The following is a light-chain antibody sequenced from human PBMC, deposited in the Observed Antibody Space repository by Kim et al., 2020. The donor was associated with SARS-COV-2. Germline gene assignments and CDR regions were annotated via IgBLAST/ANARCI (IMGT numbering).Light chain of an antibody. CDR1: KLGDKY. CDR2: QDS. V-gene: IGLV3-1*01. Sequence: SYELTQPPSVSVSPGQTASITCSGDKLGDKYACWYQQKPGQSPVLVIYQDSKRPSGIPERFSGSNSGNTATLTISGTQAMDEADYYCQAWDPWVFGGGTQLTVL. CDR3: QAWDPWV. J-gene: IGLJ3*02.